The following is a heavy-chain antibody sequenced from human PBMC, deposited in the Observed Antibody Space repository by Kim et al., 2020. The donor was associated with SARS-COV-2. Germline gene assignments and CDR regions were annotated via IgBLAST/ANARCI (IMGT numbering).Heavy chain of an antibody. CDR3: AKSRGYSGYYFDY. J-gene: IGHJ4*02. Sequence: YANPVQGRFTISRDNTKNTLYLQMNSLGAEDTAVYYCAKSRGYSGYYFDYWGQGTLVTVSS. D-gene: IGHD5-12*01. V-gene: IGHV3-23*01.